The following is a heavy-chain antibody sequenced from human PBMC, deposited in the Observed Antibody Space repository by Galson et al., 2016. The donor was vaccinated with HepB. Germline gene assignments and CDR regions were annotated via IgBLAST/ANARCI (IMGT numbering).Heavy chain of an antibody. V-gene: IGHV4-34*01. J-gene: IGHJ5*02. CDR2: INHRGST. CDR3: ARATFPYCGADVCYIWGKQQLVPGSSWFDP. D-gene: IGHD6-13*01. CDR1: GGSFSGYS. Sequence: SETLSLTCAVYGGSFSGYSWSWIRQPPGKGLEWIGEINHRGSTNYNPSLKSGVPISVDTSKNQFSLKLSSVTAADTAVYYCARATFPYCGADVCYIWGKQQLVPGSSWFDPWGQGTLVTVSS.